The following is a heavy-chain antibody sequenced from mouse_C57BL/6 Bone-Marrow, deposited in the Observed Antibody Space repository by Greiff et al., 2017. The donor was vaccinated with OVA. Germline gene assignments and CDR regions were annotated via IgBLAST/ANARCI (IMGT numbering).Heavy chain of an antibody. J-gene: IGHJ3*01. CDR2: INPSSGYT. V-gene: IGHV1-4*01. CDR1: GYTFTSYT. CDR3: AIEDYGYDGPFAY. D-gene: IGHD2-2*01. Sequence: VQLQQSGAELARPGASVKMSCKASGYTFTSYTMHWVKQRPGQGLEWIGYINPSSGYTKYKQKFKDKATLTADKSSSTAYMQLSSLTSEDSAVYYCAIEDYGYDGPFAYWGQGTLVTVSA.